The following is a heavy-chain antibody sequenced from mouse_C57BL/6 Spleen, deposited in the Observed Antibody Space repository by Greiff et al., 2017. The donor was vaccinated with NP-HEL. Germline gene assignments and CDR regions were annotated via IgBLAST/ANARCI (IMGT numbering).Heavy chain of an antibody. J-gene: IGHJ4*01. D-gene: IGHD2-4*01. CDR2: INPSNGGT. CDR3: ARCPIYYDYEDYAMDY. Sequence: QVQLQQPGTELVKPGASVKLSCKASGYTFTSYWMHWVKQRPGQGLEWIGNINPSNGGTNYNEKFKSKATLTVDKSSSTAYMQLSSLTSEDSAVYYCARCPIYYDYEDYAMDYWGQGTSVTVSS. CDR1: GYTFTSYW. V-gene: IGHV1-53*01.